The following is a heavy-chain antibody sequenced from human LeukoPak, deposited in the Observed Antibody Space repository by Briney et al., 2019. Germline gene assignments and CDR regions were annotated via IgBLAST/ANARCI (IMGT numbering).Heavy chain of an antibody. Sequence: SETLSLTCAVYGGSFSGYYWSWIRQPPGKGLEWIGKINHSGSTNYNPSLKSRVTISVDTSKNQFSLKLSSVTAADTAVYYCARGPTVTTLESETNYGMDVWGQGTTVTVSS. CDR1: GGSFSGYY. V-gene: IGHV4-34*01. CDR3: ARGPTVTTLESETNYGMDV. CDR2: INHSGST. D-gene: IGHD4-17*01. J-gene: IGHJ6*02.